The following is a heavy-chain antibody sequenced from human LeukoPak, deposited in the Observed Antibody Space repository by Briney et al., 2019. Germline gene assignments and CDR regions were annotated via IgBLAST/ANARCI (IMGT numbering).Heavy chain of an antibody. D-gene: IGHD6-19*01. CDR1: GYTFTGYY. CDR2: INPNSGGT. Sequence: ASVKVSCKASGYTFTGYYIHWVRQALGQGLEWMGWINPNSGGTNYAQKFQGRVTMTRDTSISTAYMELSRLRSDDTAVYYCARDWDIAVAFFDCWGQGTLVTVSS. J-gene: IGHJ4*02. CDR3: ARDWDIAVAFFDC. V-gene: IGHV1-2*02.